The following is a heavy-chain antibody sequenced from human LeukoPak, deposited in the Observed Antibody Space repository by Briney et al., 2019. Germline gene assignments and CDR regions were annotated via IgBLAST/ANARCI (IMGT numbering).Heavy chain of an antibody. Sequence: PSETLSLTCTVSGDSISSINYYWSWIRQPPGKGLEWIGYIYHSGSTYYNPSLKSRVTISVDRSKNQFSLKLSSVTAADTAVYYCARQSLYSSSSYFDYWGQGTLLTVSS. CDR3: ARQSLYSSSSYFDY. CDR2: IYHSGST. V-gene: IGHV4-30-2*01. CDR1: GDSISSINYY. D-gene: IGHD6-6*01. J-gene: IGHJ4*02.